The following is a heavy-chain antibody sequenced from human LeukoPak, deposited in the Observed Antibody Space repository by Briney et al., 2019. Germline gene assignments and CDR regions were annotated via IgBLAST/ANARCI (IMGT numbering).Heavy chain of an antibody. CDR3: TTFLAVNPFDY. Sequence: GGSLRLSCAASGFTFSNAWMSWVRQAPGKGLEWVGRIKSKTDGGTTDYAAPVKGRFTISRDDSKNTLYLQMNSLKTGDTAVYYCTTFLAVNPFDYWGQGTLVTVSS. D-gene: IGHD3-3*01. J-gene: IGHJ4*02. V-gene: IGHV3-15*01. CDR2: IKSKTDGGTT. CDR1: GFTFSNAW.